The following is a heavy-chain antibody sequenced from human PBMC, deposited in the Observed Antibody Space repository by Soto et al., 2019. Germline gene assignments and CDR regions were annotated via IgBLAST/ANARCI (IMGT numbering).Heavy chain of an antibody. D-gene: IGHD6-6*01. CDR2: ISYDGSNK. CDR3: AKDSTVAAPPSGMDV. V-gene: IGHV3-30*18. Sequence: GGSLRLSGAASGFTFSSYGMHWVRQAPGKGLEWVAGISYDGSNKYYAASVQGRFPIYRDNSKHTLYMQTNSLRAADTAVYYCAKDSTVAAPPSGMDVWGQGTTVTV. J-gene: IGHJ6*02. CDR1: GFTFSSYG.